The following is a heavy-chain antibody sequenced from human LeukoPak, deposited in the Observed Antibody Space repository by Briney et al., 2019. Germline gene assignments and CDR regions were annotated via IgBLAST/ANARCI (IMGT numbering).Heavy chain of an antibody. CDR1: GYSFTGYY. D-gene: IGHD6-19*01. V-gene: IGHV1-2*02. Sequence: ASVKVSCKASGYSFTGYYIHFVRQAPGQGLEWMGWISSNSGVTKSAQKFQGRVTMTRDTSISTVYMELSSLRSDDTAVYYCARSPHPIIAVDSTGGGYWGQGTPVTVSS. CDR2: ISSNSGVT. J-gene: IGHJ4*02. CDR3: ARSPHPIIAVDSTGGGY.